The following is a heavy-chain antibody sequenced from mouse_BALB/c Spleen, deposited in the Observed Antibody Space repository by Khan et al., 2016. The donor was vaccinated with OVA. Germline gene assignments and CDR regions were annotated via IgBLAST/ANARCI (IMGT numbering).Heavy chain of an antibody. J-gene: IGHJ2*01. D-gene: IGHD1-1*01. CDR2: ISGDNSTI. Sequence: EVELVESGGGLVQPGGSRKLSCAASGFTFSSYGMHWVRQAPEKGLEWVAYISGDNSTIYYADTVKGRFTISRDNPKNTLFLQMTSLMSEDTAMYYCATSYYYGYYFDYWGPGTTLTVSS. CDR1: GFTFSSYG. CDR3: ATSYYYGYYFDY. V-gene: IGHV5-17*02.